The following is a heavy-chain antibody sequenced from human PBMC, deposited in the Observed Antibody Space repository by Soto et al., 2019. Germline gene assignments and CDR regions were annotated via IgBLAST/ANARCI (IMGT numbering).Heavy chain of an antibody. CDR3: ARDIGYCSGGSCYRWFDP. Sequence: PGGSLRLSCAASGFTFSIYEMNWVRHAPGKGLEWVSYISSSGSTIYYADSVKGRFTISRDNAKNSLYLQMNSLRAEDTAVHYCARDIGYCSGGSCYRWFDPWGQGTLVTVSS. V-gene: IGHV3-48*03. D-gene: IGHD2-15*01. CDR1: GFTFSIYE. CDR2: ISSSGSTI. J-gene: IGHJ5*02.